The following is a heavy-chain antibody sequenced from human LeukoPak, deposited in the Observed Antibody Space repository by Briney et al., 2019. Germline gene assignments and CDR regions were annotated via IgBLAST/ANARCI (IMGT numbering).Heavy chain of an antibody. D-gene: IGHD4-17*01. CDR3: ARDLVDYGDYAERGGNWFDP. J-gene: IGHJ5*02. V-gene: IGHV3-33*01. Sequence: GGSLRLSCAASGFTFSRYGMHWARQAPGKGLEWVAVIWYDGSKKNYADSVKGRFTISRDNSKNTLNLQMTSLRADDTAIYYCARDLVDYGDYAERGGNWFDPWGQGTLVTVSS. CDR1: GFTFSRYG. CDR2: IWYDGSKK.